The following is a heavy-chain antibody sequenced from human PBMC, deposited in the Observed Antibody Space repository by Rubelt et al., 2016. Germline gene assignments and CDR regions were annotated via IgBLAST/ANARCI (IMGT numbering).Heavy chain of an antibody. CDR1: GYTSTGYY. Sequence: QVQLVQSGAEVKKPGASVKVSCKASGYTSTGYYMHWVRQAPGQGLEWMGWINPNSGGTNYAQKCEGRATMTRDTSISPAYMELSRLRADDTAVYYCARDLYKGPRWLVAYWGQGTLVTVSS. J-gene: IGHJ4*02. CDR2: INPNSGGT. CDR3: ARDLYKGPRWLVAY. D-gene: IGHD6-19*01. V-gene: IGHV1-2*02.